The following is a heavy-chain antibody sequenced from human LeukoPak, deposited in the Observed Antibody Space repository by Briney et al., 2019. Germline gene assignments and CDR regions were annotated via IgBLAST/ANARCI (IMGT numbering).Heavy chain of an antibody. CDR1: GFTFSSYG. CDR2: ISGSGGST. J-gene: IGHJ4*02. V-gene: IGHV3-23*01. CDR3: AKGGSGSPVFLYYFDY. Sequence: PGGTLRLSCAASGFTFSSYGMRWVRQAPGKGLEWVSAISGSGGSTSYADSVKGRFTISRDNSKSTLYLQMNSLRAEDTAVYYCAKGGSGSPVFLYYFDYWGQGTLVTVSS. D-gene: IGHD3-10*01.